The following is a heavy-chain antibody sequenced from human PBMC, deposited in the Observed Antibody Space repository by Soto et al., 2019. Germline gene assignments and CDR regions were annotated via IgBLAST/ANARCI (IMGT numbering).Heavy chain of an antibody. CDR2: ISAYNGST. Sequence: ASVKVSCKASGYTFTSYGISWVRQAPGQGLEWMGWISAYNGSTNYAQKLQGRVTMTTDTSTSTAYMELRSLRSDDTAVYYCARRNYVVLSYYYYYGMDVWGQGTTVTVSS. J-gene: IGHJ6*02. V-gene: IGHV1-18*04. D-gene: IGHD1-7*01. CDR3: ARRNYVVLSYYYYYGMDV. CDR1: GYTFTSYG.